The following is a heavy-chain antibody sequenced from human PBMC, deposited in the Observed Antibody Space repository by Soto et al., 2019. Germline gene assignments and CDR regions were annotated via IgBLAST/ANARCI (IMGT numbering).Heavy chain of an antibody. J-gene: IGHJ5*02. CDR3: ARGSYDFWSGVERGAGDWFDP. CDR2: INAGNGNT. V-gene: IGHV1-3*01. Sequence: QVQLVQSGAEVKKPGASVKVSCKASGYTFTSYAMHWVRQAPGQRLEWMGWINAGNGNTKYSQKFQGRVTITRDTSASTAYMELSSLRSEDTAVYYCARGSYDFWSGVERGAGDWFDPWGQGTLVTVSS. CDR1: GYTFTSYA. D-gene: IGHD3-3*01.